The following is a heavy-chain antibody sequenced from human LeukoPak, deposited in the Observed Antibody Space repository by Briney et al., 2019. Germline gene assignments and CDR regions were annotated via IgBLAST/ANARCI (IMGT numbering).Heavy chain of an antibody. J-gene: IGHJ4*02. CDR2: ISYDGSNK. V-gene: IGHV3-30-3*01. Sequence: GGSLRLSCAASGFTFSSYAMPWVRQAPGKGLEWVAVISYDGSNKYYADSVKGRFTISRDNSKNTLYLQMNSLRAEDTAVYYCARDMPRPSLTFDYWGQGTLVTVSS. CDR3: ARDMPRPSLTFDY. D-gene: IGHD2-2*01. CDR1: GFTFSSYA.